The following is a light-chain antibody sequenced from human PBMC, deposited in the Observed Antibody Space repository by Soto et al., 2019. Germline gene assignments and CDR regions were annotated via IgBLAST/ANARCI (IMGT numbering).Light chain of an antibody. CDR1: QSISSY. J-gene: IGKJ1*01. V-gene: IGKV1-39*01. CDR2: AAS. CDR3: QQSHNTPRT. Sequence: IQITQSPSSLSASMGDRVTIPCRSNQSISSYLSWYQQKPGKAPNILIYAASTSQSGVPSRFSGSGSGTDFTLTISSLQPEDFATYYCQQSHNTPRTVGQGTKVDSK.